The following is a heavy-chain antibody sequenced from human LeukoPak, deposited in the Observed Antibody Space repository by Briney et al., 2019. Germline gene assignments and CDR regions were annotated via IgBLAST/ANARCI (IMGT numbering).Heavy chain of an antibody. V-gene: IGHV1-2*02. CDR2: INPNSGGT. CDR1: GYSFSDNY. J-gene: IGHJ4*02. D-gene: IGHD4-17*01. CDR3: AREVYGDSSFDY. Sequence: ASVKVSCKASGYSFSDNYMHWVRQAPGQGLECMGWINPNSGGTNYAQKFQGRVTMTRDASISTAYLELSRLTSADTAVYYCAREVYGDSSFDYWGQGTLLTVSS.